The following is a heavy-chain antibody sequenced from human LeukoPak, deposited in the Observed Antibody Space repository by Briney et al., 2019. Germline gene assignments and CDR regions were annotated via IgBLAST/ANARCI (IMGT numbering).Heavy chain of an antibody. D-gene: IGHD3-22*01. CDR1: GFTFSSYA. V-gene: IGHV3-21*01. J-gene: IGHJ4*02. Sequence: GGSLRLSCAASGFTFSSYAMSWVRQAPGKGLEWVSSITSSSSYIYYADSLKGRFTISRDNAKNSLYLQMNSLRAEDTAVYYCARAEGDYYDSSGYPDWGQGTLVTVSS. CDR2: ITSSSSYI. CDR3: ARAEGDYYDSSGYPD.